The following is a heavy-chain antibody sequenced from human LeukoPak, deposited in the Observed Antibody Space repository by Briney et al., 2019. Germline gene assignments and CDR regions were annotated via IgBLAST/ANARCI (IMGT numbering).Heavy chain of an antibody. CDR2: IYYSGST. CDR3: ARDLTMITFGGVIVRNAFDI. D-gene: IGHD3-16*02. J-gene: IGHJ3*02. V-gene: IGHV4-39*07. Sequence: PSETLSLTCTVSGGSISSSSYYWGWIRQPPGKGLEWIGSIYYSGSTYYNPSLKSRVTISVDTSKNQFSLKLSSVTAADTAVYYCARDLTMITFGGVIVRNAFDIWGQGTMVTVSS. CDR1: GGSISSSSYY.